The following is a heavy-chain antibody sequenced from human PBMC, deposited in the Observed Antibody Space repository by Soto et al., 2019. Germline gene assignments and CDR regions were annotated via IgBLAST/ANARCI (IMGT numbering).Heavy chain of an antibody. V-gene: IGHV3-11*01. CDR1: GFTFSDYY. D-gene: IGHD2-2*01. CDR2: ISSSGSTI. J-gene: IGHJ4*02. Sequence: QVQLVESGGGLVKPGGSLRLSCAASGFTFSDYYMSWIRQAPGKGLEWVSYISSSGSTIYYADSVKGRFTISRDNAKNSLYLQMNSLRAEDTAVYYCARDPPNYCSSTSCYKYYFDYWGQGTLVTVSS. CDR3: ARDPPNYCSSTSCYKYYFDY.